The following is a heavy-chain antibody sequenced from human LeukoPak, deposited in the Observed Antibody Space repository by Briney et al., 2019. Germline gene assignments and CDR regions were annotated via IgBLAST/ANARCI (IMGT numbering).Heavy chain of an antibody. Sequence: ASVKVSCKASGYTFTSYYMHWVRQAPGQGLEWMGITNPSGGSTSYAQKFQGRVTMTRDMSTSTVYMELSSLRSEDTAVYYCARDPLYSYGPDTGPYFDYWGQGTLVTVSS. CDR3: ARDPLYSYGPDTGPYFDY. CDR2: TNPSGGST. J-gene: IGHJ4*02. D-gene: IGHD5-18*01. CDR1: GYTFTSYY. V-gene: IGHV1-46*01.